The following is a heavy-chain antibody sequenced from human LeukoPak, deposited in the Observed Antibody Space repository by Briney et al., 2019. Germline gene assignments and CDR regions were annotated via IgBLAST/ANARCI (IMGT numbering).Heavy chain of an antibody. V-gene: IGHV3-74*03. CDR3: ARDPGFHLQQSSYYYYMDV. Sequence: GGSLRLSCAASGFTFSRYWMHWVRQAPGKGLVWVSHIYGDGNTATYADSVKGRFTVSRDNAKNTLYLQMHSLRAEDTAIYYCARDPGFHLQQSSYYYYMDVWGKGTTVTGSS. CDR1: GFTFSRYW. J-gene: IGHJ6*03. CDR2: IYGDGNTA. D-gene: IGHD4-11*01.